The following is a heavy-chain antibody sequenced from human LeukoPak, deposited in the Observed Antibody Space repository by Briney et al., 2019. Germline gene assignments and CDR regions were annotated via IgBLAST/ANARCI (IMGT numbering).Heavy chain of an antibody. CDR3: AGSLVGTVVPAAIEAPGQKAFDY. J-gene: IGHJ4*02. D-gene: IGHD2-2*02. Sequence: SETLSLTCTVSGGSISSSSYYWGWIRQPPGRGLGWIGSIYYSGSTYYNPSLKSRVTISVDTSKNQFSLKLSSVTAADTAVYYCAGSLVGTVVPAAIEAPGQKAFDYWGQGTLVTVSS. CDR1: GGSISSSSYY. CDR2: IYYSGST. V-gene: IGHV4-39*01.